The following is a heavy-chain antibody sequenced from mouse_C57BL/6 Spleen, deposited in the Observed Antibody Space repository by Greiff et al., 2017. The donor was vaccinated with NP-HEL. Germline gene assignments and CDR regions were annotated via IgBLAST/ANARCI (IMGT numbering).Heavy chain of an antibody. J-gene: IGHJ3*01. Sequence: QVHVKQSGAELVRPGASVKLSCKASGYTFTDYYINWVKQRPGQGLEWIARIYPGSGNTYYNEKFKGKATLTAEKSSSTAYMQLSSLTSEDSAVYFCARFGYYSNSPFAYWGQGTLVTVSA. CDR2: IYPGSGNT. D-gene: IGHD2-5*01. V-gene: IGHV1-76*01. CDR3: ARFGYYSNSPFAY. CDR1: GYTFTDYY.